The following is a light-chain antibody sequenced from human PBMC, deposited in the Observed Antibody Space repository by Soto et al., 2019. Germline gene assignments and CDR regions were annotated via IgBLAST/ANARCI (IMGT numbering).Light chain of an antibody. CDR2: DVS. Sequence: QSVLTQPRSVSGSPGQSVTISCTGTSSDVGGYNYVSWYQQHPGKAPKLMIYDVSKRPSGVPDRFSGSKSGNTASLTISGLQAEDVADYYCCSYAGSYTKAVF. CDR3: CSYAGSYTKAV. J-gene: IGLJ7*01. V-gene: IGLV2-11*01. CDR1: SSDVGGYNY.